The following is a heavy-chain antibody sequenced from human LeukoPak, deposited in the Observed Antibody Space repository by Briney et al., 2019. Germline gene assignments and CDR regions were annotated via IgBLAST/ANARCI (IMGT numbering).Heavy chain of an antibody. CDR3: AGVYRTVISRDYYYYSLDV. V-gene: IGHV1-18*01. D-gene: IGHD2-8*01. CDR1: GNTLTTYG. J-gene: IGHJ6*02. CDR2: ISPDYGET. Sequence: AASVKVSCTASGNTLTTYGITWVRQAPGQGLEWVGWISPDYGETNYAQKFQGRVTMTTEKSTSTAYVELRSLISDDTAAYYCAGVYRTVISRDYYYYSLDVWGQGTTVAVSS.